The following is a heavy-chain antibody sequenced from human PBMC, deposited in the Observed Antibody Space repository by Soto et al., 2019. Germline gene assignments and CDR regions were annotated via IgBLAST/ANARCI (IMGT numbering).Heavy chain of an antibody. J-gene: IGHJ4*02. V-gene: IGHV3-33*01. Sequence: WGALRVLCVTPALHFSIYGMYLLRQAPGKGVEWVAVIWYDGSNKYYAGSVKGRFTISRDNSKKTLYLQMNSLRAEDTSVYYCARASSPVRAVITVLDYWGQGTLVTVSS. D-gene: IGHD3-10*01. CDR2: IWYDGSNK. CDR3: ARASSPVRAVITVLDY. CDR1: ALHFSIYG.